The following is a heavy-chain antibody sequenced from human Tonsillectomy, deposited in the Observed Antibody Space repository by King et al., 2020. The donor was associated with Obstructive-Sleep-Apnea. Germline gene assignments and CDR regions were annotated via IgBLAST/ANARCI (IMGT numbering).Heavy chain of an antibody. V-gene: IGHV4-4*07. CDR3: ASWKVRGLIQEY. J-gene: IGHJ4*02. CDR1: VGSMSSYY. CDR2: IHTSGST. D-gene: IGHD3-10*01. Sequence: QLQESGPGLVKPSETLSLTCTVSVGSMSSYYWSWIRQPAGKGMEWIGRIHTSGSTNYNPSLKSRVTMSVDTSKNQFSLKLSSVTAADTAMYYCASWKVRGLIQEYWGQGTLVTVSS.